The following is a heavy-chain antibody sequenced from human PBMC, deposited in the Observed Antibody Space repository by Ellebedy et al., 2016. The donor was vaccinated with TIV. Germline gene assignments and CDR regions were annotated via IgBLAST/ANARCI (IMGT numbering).Heavy chain of an antibody. V-gene: IGHV4-39*02. J-gene: IGHJ5*02. D-gene: IGHD6-25*01. CDR3: ARDRGAASFDP. Sequence: MPSETLSLTCTVSGGSISSGGDYWGWIRQPPGKGLEWIGTISYIGGTYYNPSLKSRLTMSVDTSKNQFFLKLSFVTAADTAVYYCARDRGAASFDPWGQGTLVTVSS. CDR1: GGSISSGGDY. CDR2: ISYIGGT.